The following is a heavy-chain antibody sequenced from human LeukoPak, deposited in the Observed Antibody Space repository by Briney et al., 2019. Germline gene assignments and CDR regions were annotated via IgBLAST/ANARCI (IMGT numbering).Heavy chain of an antibody. D-gene: IGHD6-19*01. V-gene: IGHV3-48*04. CDR2: ISSSSSTI. CDR3: AKGPLIEVAGTTWDY. CDR1: GFTVNNNH. Sequence: GGSLRLSCVASGFTVNNNHMNWVRQAPGKGLEWVSYISSSSSTIYYADSVKGRFTISRDNAKNSLYLQMNSLRAEDTAVYYCAKGPLIEVAGTTWDYWGQGTLVTVSS. J-gene: IGHJ4*02.